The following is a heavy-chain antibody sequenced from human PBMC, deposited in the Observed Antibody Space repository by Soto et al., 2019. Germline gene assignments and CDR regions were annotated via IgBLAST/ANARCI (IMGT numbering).Heavy chain of an antibody. J-gene: IGHJ6*02. CDR2: ISYDGSNK. CDR3: ARAQVYDILTGYSYGMDV. V-gene: IGHV3-30-3*01. Sequence: GGSLRLSCASSGFTFSSYAMHLVRQAPGKGLEWVAVISYDGSNKYYADSVKGRFTISRDNSKNTLYLQMNSLRAEDTAVYYCARAQVYDILTGYSYGMDVWGQGTTVTVSS. D-gene: IGHD3-9*01. CDR1: GFTFSSYA.